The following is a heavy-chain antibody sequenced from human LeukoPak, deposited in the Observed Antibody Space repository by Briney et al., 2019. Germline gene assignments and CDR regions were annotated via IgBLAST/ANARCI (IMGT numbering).Heavy chain of an antibody. D-gene: IGHD1-26*01. CDR1: GFIFSNYN. Sequence: RAGGSLRLSCAASGFIFSNYNMNWVRQAPGKGLEWVSSISSNGNYIYYADSVKGRFSISRDNAKDSLYLQMNSLRAEDSAVYYCARVGAGPFWGQGTLVT. CDR3: ARVGAGPF. V-gene: IGHV3-21*01. CDR2: ISSNGNYI. J-gene: IGHJ4*02.